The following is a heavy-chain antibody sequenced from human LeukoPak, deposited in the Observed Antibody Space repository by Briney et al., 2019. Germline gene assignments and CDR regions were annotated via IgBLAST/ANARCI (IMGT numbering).Heavy chain of an antibody. CDR1: GGSINGYY. Sequence: SETLSLTCTVSGGSINGYYWSWIRQPPGKGLEWIGYIYYSGSTNYNPSLKSRVTISVDTSKNQFSLKLSSVTAADTAVYYCAREYWNDYWGQGSLVIVSS. D-gene: IGHD1-1*01. J-gene: IGHJ4*02. CDR3: AREYWNDY. CDR2: IYYSGST. V-gene: IGHV4-59*01.